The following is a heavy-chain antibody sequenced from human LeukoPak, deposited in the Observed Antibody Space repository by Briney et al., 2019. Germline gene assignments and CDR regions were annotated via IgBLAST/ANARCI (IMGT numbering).Heavy chain of an antibody. D-gene: IGHD3-3*01. CDR1: GFTFSDYS. V-gene: IGHV3-69-1*01. CDR3: ARDLLESIYPYLDH. J-gene: IGHJ4*02. Sequence: GGSLRLSCTASGFTFSDYSVNWVRQAPGKGLEWVSCITGISDIYYADSVKGRFTISRDNAKNSLYLQMNSLRAEDTAVYYCARDLLESIYPYLDHWGQGILVTVSS. CDR2: ITGISDI.